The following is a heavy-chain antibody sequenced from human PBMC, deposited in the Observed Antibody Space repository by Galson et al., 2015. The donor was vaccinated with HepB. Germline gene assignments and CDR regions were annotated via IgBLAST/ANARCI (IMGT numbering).Heavy chain of an antibody. CDR3: AKQRIPNSDSWSSYLDPSFFHVMDV. J-gene: IGHJ6*02. Sequence: SLRLSCAASGFTFSSYGMHWVRQAPGKGLEWVAVISYNGSNKYYADSVKGRFTISRDNSKNTLYLQMNSLRAEDTAVYYCAKQRIPNSDSWSSYLDPSFFHVMDVCDHATTVTVSS. CDR2: ISYNGSNK. CDR1: GFTFSSYG. D-gene: IGHD3-3*01. V-gene: IGHV3-30*18.